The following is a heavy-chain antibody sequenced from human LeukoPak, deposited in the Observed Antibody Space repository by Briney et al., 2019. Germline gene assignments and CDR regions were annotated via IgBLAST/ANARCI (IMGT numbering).Heavy chain of an antibody. CDR1: RYTLTELP. J-gene: IGHJ3*01. CDR3: ATPSFFGVVISAFHF. V-gene: IGHV1-24*01. CDR2: FDPEDGET. D-gene: IGHD3-3*01. Sequence: ASVKVSCKVSRYTLTELPIHWVRQAPGKGLQWMGGFDPEDGETIYAQKFQGRVIMTEDTSTDTAYMELSSLTDEDTAVYYCATPSFFGVVISAFHFWGQGTKVTVSS.